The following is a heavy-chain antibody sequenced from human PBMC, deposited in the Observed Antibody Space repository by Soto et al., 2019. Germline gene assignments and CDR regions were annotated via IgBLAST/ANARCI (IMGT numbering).Heavy chain of an antibody. D-gene: IGHD1-7*01. Sequence: EVQLVESGGGLVQPGGALRLSCAGSGFTFSDYYIDWVRQAQGKGLEWVGRSRDKGNSYSTDYAASVKGRFTVSRDASKNSLYLQMNSLKNEDTALYYCTRSIPGTTSSDYWGQGTLVTVSS. CDR3: TRSIPGTTSSDY. J-gene: IGHJ4*02. V-gene: IGHV3-72*01. CDR2: SRDKGNSYST. CDR1: GFTFSDYY.